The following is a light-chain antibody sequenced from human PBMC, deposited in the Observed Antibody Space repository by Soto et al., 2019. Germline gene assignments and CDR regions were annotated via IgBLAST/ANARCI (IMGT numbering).Light chain of an antibody. CDR3: QQLNSYPRGYT. CDR1: QGISSY. V-gene: IGKV1-9*01. Sequence: DIQLTQSPSFLSASVGDRVTITCRASQGISSYLAWYQQKPGKAPKLLIYDASTLQSGVPARFSGSGSGTEFTLTISSLQPEDFANYYCQQLNSYPRGYTFGQGTKLEIK. CDR2: DAS. J-gene: IGKJ2*01.